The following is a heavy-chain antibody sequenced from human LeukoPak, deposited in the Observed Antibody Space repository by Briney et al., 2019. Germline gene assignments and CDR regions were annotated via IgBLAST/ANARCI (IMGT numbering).Heavy chain of an antibody. CDR2: IYYSGST. V-gene: IGHV4-59*08. Sequence: SVTLSLTCAVYGGSFSGYYWSWIRQPPGKGLEWIGYIYYSGSTNYNPSLKSRVTISVDTSKNQFSLKLSSVTAADTAVYYCARQKQWLAYFDYWGQGTLVTVSS. J-gene: IGHJ4*02. CDR1: GGSFSGYY. CDR3: ARQKQWLAYFDY. D-gene: IGHD6-19*01.